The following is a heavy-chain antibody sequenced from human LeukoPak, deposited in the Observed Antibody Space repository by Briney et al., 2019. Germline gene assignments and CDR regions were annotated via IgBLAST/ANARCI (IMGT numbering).Heavy chain of an antibody. CDR2: ISDSGRNT. CDR1: GFTFSSHA. Sequence: GGSLRLSCTASGFTFSSHAMGWVRQAPGEGLEWVSVISDSGRNTKNADSVKGRFTISRDNSKNTLYLQMNSLRVEDTAVYYCAKDGGSGWNFDYWGQGTLVNVSS. V-gene: IGHV3-23*01. D-gene: IGHD6-19*01. J-gene: IGHJ4*02. CDR3: AKDGGSGWNFDY.